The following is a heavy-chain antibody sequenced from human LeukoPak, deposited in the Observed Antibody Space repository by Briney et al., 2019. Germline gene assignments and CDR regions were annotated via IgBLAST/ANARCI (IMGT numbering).Heavy chain of an antibody. D-gene: IGHD2-2*01. Sequence: SETLSLTCTVTGGSVSSGSYYWSWIRQPPGKGLEWIGEINHRGSTNYNPSLKSRVTISVDTSKNQFSLKLSSVAAEDTAVYYCARGKVAPQRYQLYQRKRAGWFDPWGQGTLVTVSS. CDR3: ARGKVAPQRYQLYQRKRAGWFDP. V-gene: IGHV4-39*07. CDR2: INHRGST. J-gene: IGHJ5*02. CDR1: GGSVSSGSYY.